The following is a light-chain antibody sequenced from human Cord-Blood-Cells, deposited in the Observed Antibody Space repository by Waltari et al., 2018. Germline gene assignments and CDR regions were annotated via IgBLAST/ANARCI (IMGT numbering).Light chain of an antibody. J-gene: IGKJ2*01. CDR3: QQYDNLPMYT. Sequence: DIQMTQSPSSLSASVGDRVTITCQASQDISNYLNWYQQKPGKAPKLLIYDASNLETGAPSRFSGSGSGTDFTFTISSLQPEDIATDYCQQYDNLPMYTFGQGTKLEIK. CDR1: QDISNY. CDR2: DAS. V-gene: IGKV1-33*01.